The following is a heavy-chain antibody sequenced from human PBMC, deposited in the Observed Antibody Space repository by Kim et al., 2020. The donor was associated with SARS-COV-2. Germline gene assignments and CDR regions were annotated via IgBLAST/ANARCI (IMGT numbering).Heavy chain of an antibody. Sequence: SVKVSCKASGGTFSSYAISWVRQAPGQGLEWMGGIIPIFGTANYAQKFQGRVTITADESTSTAYMELSSLRSEDTAVYYCARVRRGEEYYFDYWGQGTLVTVSS. CDR3: ARVRRGEEYYFDY. CDR2: IIPIFGTA. J-gene: IGHJ4*02. V-gene: IGHV1-69*13. CDR1: GGTFSSYA. D-gene: IGHD3-16*01.